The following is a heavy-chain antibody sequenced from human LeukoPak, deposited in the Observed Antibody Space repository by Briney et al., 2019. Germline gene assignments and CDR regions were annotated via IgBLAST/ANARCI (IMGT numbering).Heavy chain of an antibody. Sequence: PSETLSLTCTVSGGSVSSGSYYWSWIRQPPGKGLEWIGYIYYSGSTNYNPSLKSRVTISVDTSKNQFSLKLSSVTAADTAVYYCARGGANDLWGQGTLVTVSS. D-gene: IGHD4/OR15-4a*01. CDR2: IYYSGST. CDR1: GGSVSSGSYY. CDR3: ARGGANDL. J-gene: IGHJ5*02. V-gene: IGHV4-61*01.